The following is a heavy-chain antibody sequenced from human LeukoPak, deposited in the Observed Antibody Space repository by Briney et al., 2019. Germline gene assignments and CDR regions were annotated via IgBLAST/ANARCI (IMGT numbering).Heavy chain of an antibody. J-gene: IGHJ4*02. CDR1: GFTFDDYG. CDR3: ASSVYSGSPTKSFDY. V-gene: IGHV3-20*04. Sequence: GGSLRLSCAASGFTFDDYGMSWVRQAPGKGLEWVSGINWNGGSTGYADSVKGRFTISRDNAKNSLYLQMNSLRAEDTAVYYCASSVYSGSPTKSFDYWGQGTLVTVSS. D-gene: IGHD3-10*01. CDR2: INWNGGST.